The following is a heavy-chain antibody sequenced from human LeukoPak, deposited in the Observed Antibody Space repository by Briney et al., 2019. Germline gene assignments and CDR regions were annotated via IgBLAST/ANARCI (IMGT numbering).Heavy chain of an antibody. CDR2: ISYDGSNK. J-gene: IGHJ4*02. D-gene: IGHD3-10*01. V-gene: IGHV3-30-3*01. CDR1: GFTFSSYA. CDR3: ARGAMVRGVIMFGY. Sequence: GRSLRLSCAASGFTFSSYAMHWVRQAPGKGLEWVAVISYDGSNKYYADSVKGRFTISRDNSKNTLYLQMNSLRDEDTAVYYCARGAMVRGVIMFGYWGQGTLVTVSS.